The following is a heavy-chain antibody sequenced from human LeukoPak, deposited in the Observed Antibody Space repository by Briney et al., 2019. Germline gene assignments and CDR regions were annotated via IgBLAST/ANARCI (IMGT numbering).Heavy chain of an antibody. CDR1: GGSISSYY. CDR2: IYTSGST. Sequence: SETLSLTCTVSGGSISSYYWSWIRQPAGKGLEWIGRIYTSGSTNYNPSLKSRVTMSVDTSKNQVSLKLRSVTAADTAVYYCARERTSIAARPDKNYYYHGMDVWGQGTTVTVSS. V-gene: IGHV4-4*07. J-gene: IGHJ6*02. CDR3: ARERTSIAARPDKNYYYHGMDV. D-gene: IGHD6-6*01.